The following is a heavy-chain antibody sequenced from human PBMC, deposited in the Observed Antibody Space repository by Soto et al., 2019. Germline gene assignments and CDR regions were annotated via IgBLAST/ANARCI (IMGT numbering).Heavy chain of an antibody. CDR3: ARDNYYDSTGPLDY. Sequence: ASVKVSCKASGGTFSSYAISWVRQAPGQGLEWMGWISTCNGHTNYAKKVQGRVTVTTDTSTSTVYMELRSLRSDDTAVYFCARDNYYDSTGPLDYWGQGTLVTVSS. D-gene: IGHD3-22*01. J-gene: IGHJ4*02. CDR2: ISTCNGHT. CDR1: GGTFSSYA. V-gene: IGHV1-18*01.